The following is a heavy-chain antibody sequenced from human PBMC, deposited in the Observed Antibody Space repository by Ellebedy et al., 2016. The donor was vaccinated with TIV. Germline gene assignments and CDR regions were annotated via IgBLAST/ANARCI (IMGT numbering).Heavy chain of an antibody. Sequence: SETLSLTCTVSGDSMDSGRYSWGWIRQPPGKGLEWIGNIYFIGSTYYNPSLKGRVTISIDGPHNQFFLNLSSVTAADTAVYYCAEGRSGWYYFDYWGQGTLVTVSS. V-gene: IGHV4-39*07. CDR1: GDSMDSGRYS. D-gene: IGHD6-19*01. CDR3: AEGRSGWYYFDY. J-gene: IGHJ4*02. CDR2: IYFIGST.